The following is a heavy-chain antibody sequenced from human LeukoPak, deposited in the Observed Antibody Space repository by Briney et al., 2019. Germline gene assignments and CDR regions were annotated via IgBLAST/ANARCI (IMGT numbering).Heavy chain of an antibody. CDR3: ATFSGAHHKTFDY. J-gene: IGHJ4*02. CDR2: ISHDGINT. CDR1: RFSFSNYA. D-gene: IGHD1-14*01. V-gene: IGHV3-30*03. Sequence: PGGSLRLSCAASRFSFSNYAMHWVRQDSGRGLEWLAVISHDGINTYYADSVKGRFTISRDNSKNTLFLQMNSLRAEDTAVYYCATFSGAHHKTFDYWGQGTLVTASS.